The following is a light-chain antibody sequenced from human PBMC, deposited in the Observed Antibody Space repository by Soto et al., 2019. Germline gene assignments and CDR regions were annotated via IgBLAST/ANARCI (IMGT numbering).Light chain of an antibody. J-gene: IGLJ1*01. Sequence: ALTQAXSVSGSPGQAITIFCTGTSSDVGGYNYVSWYQQHPGKAPKLMIYDVSNRPSGVSNRFSGSKSGNTASLTISGLQAEDEADYYCSSYTSSIPYVFGTGTKVTVL. CDR2: DVS. CDR3: SSYTSSIPYV. CDR1: SSDVGGYNY. V-gene: IGLV2-14*01.